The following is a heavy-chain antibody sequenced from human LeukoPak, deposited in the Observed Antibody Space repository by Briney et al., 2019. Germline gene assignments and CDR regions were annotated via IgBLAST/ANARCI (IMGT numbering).Heavy chain of an antibody. CDR3: TGHHQAYSRTY. V-gene: IGHV3-74*01. D-gene: IGHD6-13*01. Sequence: PGGSLRLSCAASGFTFSSYWMHWVRHAPGKGLVWVSRIKTDGSNTNYADSVKGRFTISRDNAKDTLYLQMNSLRAEDTAVYYCTGHHQAYSRTYWGQGTLVTVSS. J-gene: IGHJ4*02. CDR2: IKTDGSNT. CDR1: GFTFSSYW.